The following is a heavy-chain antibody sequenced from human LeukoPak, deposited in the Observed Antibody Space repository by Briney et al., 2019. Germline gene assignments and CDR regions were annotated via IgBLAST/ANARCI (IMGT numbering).Heavy chain of an antibody. CDR1: GFTFSSYA. CDR2: ISSSAGNT. V-gene: IGHV3-23*01. J-gene: IGHJ4*02. D-gene: IGHD4-17*01. CDR3: AKAQLRVTTGIDN. Sequence: GGSLRLSCAASGFTFSSYAISWVRQAPGKGLEWVSGISSSAGNTNYADSVKGRFTISRDNSKNTLYLQMNSLRVEDTAVYYCAKAQLRVTTGIDNWGQGTLVAVSS.